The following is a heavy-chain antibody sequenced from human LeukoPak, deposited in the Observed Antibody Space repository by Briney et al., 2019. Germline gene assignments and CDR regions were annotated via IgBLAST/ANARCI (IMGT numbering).Heavy chain of an antibody. J-gene: IGHJ4*02. CDR3: ARGLRGGARPY. CDR2: INHSGST. Sequence: GSLRLSCAASGFTFSSYGMHWVRQAPGKGLEWIGEINHSGSTNYSPSLKSRVTISVDTSKNQFSLKLSSVTAADTAVYYCARGLRGGARPYWGQGTLVTVSS. V-gene: IGHV4-34*01. CDR1: GFTFSSYG. D-gene: IGHD2-15*01.